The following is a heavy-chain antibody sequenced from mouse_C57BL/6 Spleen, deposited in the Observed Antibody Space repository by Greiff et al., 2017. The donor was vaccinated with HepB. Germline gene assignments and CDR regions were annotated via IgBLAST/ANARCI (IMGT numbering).Heavy chain of an antibody. Sequence: VQLQQPGAELVKPGASVKVSCKASGYTFTSYWMHWVKQRPGQGLEWIGRIHPSDSDTNYNQKFKGKATLTVDKSSSTAYMQLSSLTSADSAVYYCAIGITTVVGGYFDVWGTGTTVTVSS. CDR1: GYTFTSYW. CDR2: IHPSDSDT. D-gene: IGHD1-1*01. V-gene: IGHV1-74*01. CDR3: AIGITTVVGGYFDV. J-gene: IGHJ1*03.